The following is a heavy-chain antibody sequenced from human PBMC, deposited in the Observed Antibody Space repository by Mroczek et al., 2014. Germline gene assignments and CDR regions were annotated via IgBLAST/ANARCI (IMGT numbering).Heavy chain of an antibody. CDR3: ARDAGRATFDY. CDR2: IYYSGST. J-gene: IGHJ4*02. CDR1: GGSISSYY. D-gene: IGHD5-12*01. V-gene: IGHV4-59*01. Sequence: QVQLQQWGPGLVKPSETLSLTCTVSGGSISSYYWSWIRQPPGKGLEWIGYIYYSGSTNYNPSLKSRVTISVDTSKNQFSLKLSSVTAADTAVYYCARDAGRATFDYWGQGTLVTVSS.